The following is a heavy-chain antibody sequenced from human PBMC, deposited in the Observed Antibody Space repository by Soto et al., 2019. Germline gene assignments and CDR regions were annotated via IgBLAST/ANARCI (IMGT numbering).Heavy chain of an antibody. Sequence: QVQLVQSGAEVKKPGASVKVSCKASGYTFTSYGISWVRQAPGQGLEWMGWISAYNGNTNYAQKLQGRITMTTDASTSTAYMELRSLRSDGTAVYYWARDGYYDSSGYRSDFDYWGQGTLFTVSS. CDR1: GYTFTSYG. CDR2: ISAYNGNT. D-gene: IGHD3-22*01. J-gene: IGHJ4*02. V-gene: IGHV1-18*01. CDR3: ARDGYYDSSGYRSDFDY.